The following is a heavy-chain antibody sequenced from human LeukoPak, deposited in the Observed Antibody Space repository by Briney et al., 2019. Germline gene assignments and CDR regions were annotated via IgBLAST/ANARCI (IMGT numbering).Heavy chain of an antibody. V-gene: IGHV4-34*01. CDR3: ARSLFLEWFKRLNWFDP. Sequence: SETLSLTCAVYGGSFSGYYWSWIRQPPGKGLEWIGEINHSGSTNYNPSLKSRVTISVDTSKNQFSLKLSSVTAADTAVYYCARSLFLEWFKRLNWFDPWGQGTLVTVSS. CDR2: INHSGST. D-gene: IGHD3-3*01. CDR1: GGSFSGYY. J-gene: IGHJ5*02.